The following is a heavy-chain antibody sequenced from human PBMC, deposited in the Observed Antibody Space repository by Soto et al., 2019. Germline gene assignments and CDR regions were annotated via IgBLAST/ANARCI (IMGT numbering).Heavy chain of an antibody. CDR3: ASPSSEWLLFAS. CDR2: ISSSSSTI. D-gene: IGHD5-12*01. V-gene: IGHV3-48*01. J-gene: IGHJ4*02. Sequence: EVQLVESGGGLVQPGGSLRLSCAASGFTFSSYSMNWVRQAPGKGLEWVSYISSSSSTISYADSVKGRFTISRDNAKNSLYLQMNSLRAEDTAVYYCASPSSEWLLFASWWQGTLVTVSS. CDR1: GFTFSSYS.